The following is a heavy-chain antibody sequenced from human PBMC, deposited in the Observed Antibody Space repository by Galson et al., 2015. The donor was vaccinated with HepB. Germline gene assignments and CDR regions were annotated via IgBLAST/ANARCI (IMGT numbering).Heavy chain of an antibody. Sequence: SLRLSCAASGFTFSSYAMSWVRQTPGKGLEWVSAISGSGGNTYYADSVKGRFTISRDNSKNTLYLQMNSLRAEDTAVYYCAKELTQWLVPHFFDYWGQGTLVTVSS. CDR1: GFTFSSYA. D-gene: IGHD6-19*01. CDR2: ISGSGGNT. J-gene: IGHJ4*02. V-gene: IGHV3-23*01. CDR3: AKELTQWLVPHFFDY.